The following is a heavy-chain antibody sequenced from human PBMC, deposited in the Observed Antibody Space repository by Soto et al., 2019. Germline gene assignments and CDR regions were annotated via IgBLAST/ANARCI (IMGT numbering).Heavy chain of an antibody. V-gene: IGHV3-21*01. CDR3: ASPLYSSSWETFDI. CDR1: GFTFSSYS. D-gene: IGHD6-6*01. CDR2: ISSSSSYI. Sequence: GALRLSCAASGFTFSSYSMNWVRQAPGKGLEWVSSISSSSSYIYYADSVKGRFTISRDNAKNSLYLQMNSLRAEDTAVYYCASPLYSSSWETFDIWGQGTMVTVSS. J-gene: IGHJ3*02.